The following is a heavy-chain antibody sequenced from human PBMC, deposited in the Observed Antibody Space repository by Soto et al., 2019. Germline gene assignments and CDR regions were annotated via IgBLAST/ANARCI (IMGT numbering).Heavy chain of an antibody. D-gene: IGHD3-10*01. Sequence: QVQLVQSGAEVKKPGSSVKVSCKASGGTFSSYTISWVRQAPGQGPEWMGRIIPILGIANYAQKFQGRVTITADKSTSTAYMELSSLRTEDTAVYYWARDSTGEVRGVILWWFDPWGQGTLVTVSS. J-gene: IGHJ5*02. V-gene: IGHV1-69*08. CDR2: IIPILGIA. CDR3: ARDSTGEVRGVILWWFDP. CDR1: GGTFSSYT.